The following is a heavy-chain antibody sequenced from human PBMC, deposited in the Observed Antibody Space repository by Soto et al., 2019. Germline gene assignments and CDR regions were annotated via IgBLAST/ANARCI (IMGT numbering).Heavy chain of an antibody. J-gene: IGHJ6*02. V-gene: IGHV1-2*04. CDR3: ARGDSTDCSNGVCSFFYKHDRDG. CDR2: INPKSGGT. Sequence: ASVKVSCKASGYSFTDYHIHWVRQAPGQGLEWLGRINPKSGGTSTAQKFQGWVTMTTDTSISTASMGLTRLTSDDTAIYYCARGDSTDCSNGVCSFFYKHDRDGGG. CDR1: GYSFTDYH. D-gene: IGHD2-8*01.